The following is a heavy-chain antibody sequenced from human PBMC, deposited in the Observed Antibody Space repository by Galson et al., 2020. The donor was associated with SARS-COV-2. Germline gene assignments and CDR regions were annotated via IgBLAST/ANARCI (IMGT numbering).Heavy chain of an antibody. CDR3: TRFEQQRVLDYYYYMDV. CDR1: GFTFSGSS. J-gene: IGHJ6*03. Sequence: QLGESLKISCAASGFTFSGSSLHWVRQASGKGLEWVGRHRNKANSHAPAKPASVPGRFTISRDESKNTASMQKHSMKTEDTAVHYCTRFEQQRVLDYYYYMDVGGKGTTFTVSS. D-gene: IGHD6-13*01. V-gene: IGHV3-73*01. CDR2: HRNKANSHAP.